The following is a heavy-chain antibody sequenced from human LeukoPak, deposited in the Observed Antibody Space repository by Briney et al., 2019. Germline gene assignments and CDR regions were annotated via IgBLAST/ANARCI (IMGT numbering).Heavy chain of an antibody. CDR2: TYYSGST. J-gene: IGHJ4*02. D-gene: IGHD3-22*01. Sequence: PSETLSLTCTVSGGSISSGGYYWSWIRQHPGKGLEWIGYTYYSGSTYYDPSLKSRVTISVDTSKNQFSLKLSSVTAADTAVYYCGRDSGFWLYWGQGTLVTVSS. CDR3: GRDSGFWLY. CDR1: GGSISSGGYY. V-gene: IGHV4-31*03.